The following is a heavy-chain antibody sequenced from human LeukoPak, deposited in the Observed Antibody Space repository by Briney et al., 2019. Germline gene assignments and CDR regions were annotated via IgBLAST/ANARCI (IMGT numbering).Heavy chain of an antibody. CDR3: ARDRRDTSMVWEY. Sequence: PSETLSLTCTVSGDSMSSYYWSWIRQPPGKGLEWIGYIYYSGHTNYNPSLKSRVTISVDTSKNQFSLKMRSVTAADTAVYYCARDRRDTSMVWEYWGEGALVTVSS. V-gene: IGHV4-59*01. J-gene: IGHJ4*02. D-gene: IGHD5-18*01. CDR2: IYYSGHT. CDR1: GDSMSSYY.